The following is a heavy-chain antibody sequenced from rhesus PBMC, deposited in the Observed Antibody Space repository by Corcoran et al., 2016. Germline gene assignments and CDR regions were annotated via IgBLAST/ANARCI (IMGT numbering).Heavy chain of an antibody. Sequence: QVQRQESGPGLVKPSETRSTTCAVSGVSIRGYWWSWIRQPPGTGLEWVGEINGNSGSTFYNPSLKSRVTISKDASKNQFSLNLNSVTAADTAVYSCANRRGNLVDAFDFWGQGLRVTVSS. J-gene: IGHJ3*01. D-gene: IGHD1-44*01. CDR2: INGNSGST. CDR3: ANRRGNLVDAFDF. V-gene: IGHV4-80*01. CDR1: GVSIRGYW.